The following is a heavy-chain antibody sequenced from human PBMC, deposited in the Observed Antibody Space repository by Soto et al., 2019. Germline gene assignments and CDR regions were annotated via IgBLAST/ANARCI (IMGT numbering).Heavy chain of an antibody. J-gene: IGHJ4*02. CDR1: GFTFSARW. CDR2: IKEDGTGQ. CDR3: ARDMSALDY. D-gene: IGHD3-10*02. Sequence: GRSLRLSCAASGFTFSARWMSWVRQAPGKWLEWVANIKEDGTGQYYVDSVKCRFTISRDNAKNSLYLQMNSLRAEDTAVYYCARDMSALDYWGQGTQVTVSS. V-gene: IGHV3-7*03.